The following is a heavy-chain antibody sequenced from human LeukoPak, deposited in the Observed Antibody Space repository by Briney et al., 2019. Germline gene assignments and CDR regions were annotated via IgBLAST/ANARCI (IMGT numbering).Heavy chain of an antibody. Sequence: GGSLRLSCAASGFTFSSYAMSWVRQAPGKGPEWVSAISGSGGSTYYADSVKGRFTISRDNSKNTLYLQMNSLRAEDTAVYYCAKGGSSRKYYYYYMDVWGKGTTVTVSS. V-gene: IGHV3-23*01. D-gene: IGHD6-6*01. J-gene: IGHJ6*03. CDR2: ISGSGGST. CDR1: GFTFSSYA. CDR3: AKGGSSRKYYYYYMDV.